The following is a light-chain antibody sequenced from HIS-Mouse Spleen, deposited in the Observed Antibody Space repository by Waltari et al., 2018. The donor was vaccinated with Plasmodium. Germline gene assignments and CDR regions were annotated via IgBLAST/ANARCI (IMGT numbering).Light chain of an antibody. CDR3: QQYNNWPPVT. Sequence: EIVMTQSPATLSVSPGQRATLSCSASQSVSSNLAWYQQKPGQAPRLLIYGASPRATGIPARFSGSGSGTEFTLTISSMQSEDFAVYYCQQYNNWPPVTFGQGTRLEIK. CDR1: QSVSSN. J-gene: IGKJ5*01. V-gene: IGKV3-15*01. CDR2: GAS.